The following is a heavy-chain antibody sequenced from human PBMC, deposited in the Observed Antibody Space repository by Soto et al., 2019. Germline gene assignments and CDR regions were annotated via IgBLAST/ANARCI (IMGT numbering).Heavy chain of an antibody. D-gene: IGHD6-19*01. V-gene: IGHV4-61*01. CDR2: IYYSGST. CDR3: ARDLYSSGLFDY. J-gene: IGHJ4*02. Sequence: SETLSLTCTVSDVSVSSNSYYWSWIRQPPGKGLEWIGYIYYSGSTNYNPSLKSRVTISVDTSKNQFSLKLSSVTAADTAVYYCARDLYSSGLFDYWGQGTLVTVSS. CDR1: DVSVSSNSYY.